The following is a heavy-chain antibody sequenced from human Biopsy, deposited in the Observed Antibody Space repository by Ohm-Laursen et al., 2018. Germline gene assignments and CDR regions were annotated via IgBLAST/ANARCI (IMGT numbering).Heavy chain of an antibody. Sequence: SHTLSLTCAVSGVSINRDRSYWTWIRHPPAKGLEWIGNVFYSANTYYNPSLKSRVTISVDTSKNQFSLGLSSVTAPDTAVYYCARLGSGVCYPTFFDVWGQGALVTVSS. CDR2: VFYSANT. CDR1: GVSINRDRSY. V-gene: IGHV4-31*11. CDR3: ARLGSGVCYPTFFDV. J-gene: IGHJ4*02. D-gene: IGHD2-15*01.